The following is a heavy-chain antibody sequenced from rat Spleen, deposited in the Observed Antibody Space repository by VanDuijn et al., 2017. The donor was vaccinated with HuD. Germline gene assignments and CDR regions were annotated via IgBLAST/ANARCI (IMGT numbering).Heavy chain of an antibody. J-gene: IGHJ3*01. D-gene: IGHD1-8*01. V-gene: IGHV5S13*01. Sequence: EVQLVESGGGLVQPGRSLKLSCAASGFTFSNYGMAWVRQTPTKGLEWVASISTGGGNTYYRDSVRGRFTISRDYAKNTLYLQMDSLRSEDTATYYCAKEGDGGYSSYPNWFAYWGQGTLVTVSS. CDR3: AKEGDGGYSSYPNWFAY. CDR1: GFTFSNYG. CDR2: ISTGGGNT.